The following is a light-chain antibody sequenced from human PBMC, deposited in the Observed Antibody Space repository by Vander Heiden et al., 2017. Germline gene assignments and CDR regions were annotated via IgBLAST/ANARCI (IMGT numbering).Light chain of an antibody. CDR3: QSYDSSNRV. V-gene: IGLV6-57*01. CDR2: EDN. CDR1: SGSIANNY. J-gene: IGLJ3*02. Sequence: NFMLTRPHSVSESPGKTVIISCTRSSGSIANNYVQWYQQRPGSSPTTVIYEDNRRPSGVPDRFSGSIDGSSNAASLPISGLKTEDEAYYYCQSYDSSNRVFGGGTKLTVL.